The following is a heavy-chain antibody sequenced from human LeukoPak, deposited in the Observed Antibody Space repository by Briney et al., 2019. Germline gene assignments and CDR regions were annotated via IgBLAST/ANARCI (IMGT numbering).Heavy chain of an antibody. D-gene: IGHD3-3*01. Sequence: GGSLRLSCAASGFTFSDYYMSWIRQAPGKGLEWVSYISSSGSTIYYADSVKGRFTISRDNAKNSLYLQMNSLRAEDTAMYYCARSTTTAFWSGYPLGYMDVWGKGTTVTVSS. V-gene: IGHV3-11*04. CDR1: GFTFSDYY. CDR2: ISSSGSTI. J-gene: IGHJ6*03. CDR3: ARSTTTAFWSGYPLGYMDV.